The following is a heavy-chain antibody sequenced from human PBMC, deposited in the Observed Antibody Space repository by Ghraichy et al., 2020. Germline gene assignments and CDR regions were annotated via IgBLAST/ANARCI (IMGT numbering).Heavy chain of an antibody. V-gene: IGHV4-39*01. D-gene: IGHD3-10*01. Sequence: SQTLSLTCNVSGGTITSASYYWAWIRQPPGKGLEWIGNIYYSGDTYYNSSLKSRVTMSIDSSKNQFSLRLHSVTAPDTAVYFCASLRVPGDFDYWGQETLVTVSS. CDR3: ASLRVPGDFDY. CDR2: IYYSGDT. CDR1: GGTITSASYY. J-gene: IGHJ4*02.